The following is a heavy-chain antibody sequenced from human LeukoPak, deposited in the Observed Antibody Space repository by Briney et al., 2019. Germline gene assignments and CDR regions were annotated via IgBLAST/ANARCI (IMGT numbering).Heavy chain of an antibody. CDR2: IYYSGST. CDR1: GGSISSYY. D-gene: IGHD3-22*01. V-gene: IGHV4-59*12. Sequence: SETLSLTCTVSGGSISSYYWSWIRQPPGKGLEWIGYIYYSGSTNYNPSLKSRVTMSVDTSKNQFSLKLSSVTAADTAVYYCAREKYYYDSSGYYSYFDYWGQGTLVTVSS. CDR3: AREKYYYDSSGYYSYFDY. J-gene: IGHJ4*02.